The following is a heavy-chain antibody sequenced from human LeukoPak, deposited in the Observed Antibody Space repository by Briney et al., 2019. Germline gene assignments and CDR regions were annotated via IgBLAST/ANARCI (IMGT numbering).Heavy chain of an antibody. D-gene: IGHD5-12*01. CDR2: YTTGIT. Sequence: SETLSLTCSVSGGSISSYYWSWIRQPAGKGLEWIGRYTTGITNYNPSLKSRVTMSIDTSKNQFSLKLSSVTAADTAVYYCAREGDPGSGYNYGNWLDPWGQGILVIVSS. CDR1: GGSISSYY. V-gene: IGHV4-4*07. CDR3: AREGDPGSGYNYGNWLDP. J-gene: IGHJ5*02.